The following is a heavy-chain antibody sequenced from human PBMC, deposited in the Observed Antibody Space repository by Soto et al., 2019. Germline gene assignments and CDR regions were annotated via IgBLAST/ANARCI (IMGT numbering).Heavy chain of an antibody. CDR1: GGSISSGGYY. Sequence: QVQLQESGPGLVKPSQTLSLTCTVSGGSISSGGYYWSWIRQHPGKGLEWIGYIYYSGSTYYNPSLKSRVTISVDPSKNQFSLKLSSVTAADTAVYYCARDGEAGTTFDYWGQGTLVTVSS. J-gene: IGHJ4*02. D-gene: IGHD1-7*01. CDR3: ARDGEAGTTFDY. V-gene: IGHV4-31*03. CDR2: IYYSGST.